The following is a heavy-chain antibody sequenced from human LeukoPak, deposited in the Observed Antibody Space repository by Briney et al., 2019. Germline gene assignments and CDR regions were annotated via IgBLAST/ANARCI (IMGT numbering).Heavy chain of an antibody. Sequence: ASVKVSCKASGYTFTGYYMHWVRQAPGQGLEWMGRINPNGGGTNHAQKFQGRVTMTRDTTISTAYMEMSRLTSDDTAVYYCARGAQERRGMDVWGQGTTVTVSS. J-gene: IGHJ6*02. CDR2: INPNGGGT. CDR1: GYTFTGYY. V-gene: IGHV1-2*06. CDR3: ARGAQERRGMDV.